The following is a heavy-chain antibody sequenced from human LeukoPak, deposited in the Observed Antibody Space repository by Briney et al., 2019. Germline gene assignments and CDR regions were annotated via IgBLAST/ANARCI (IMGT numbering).Heavy chain of an antibody. Sequence: ASVKVSCKASGYTFTSYGISWVRQAPGQGLEWMGWISAYNGNTNYAQKLQGRVTMTTDTSTSTAYMELSSLRSEDTAVYYCARGGYCSGGSCYSSYYYYYYYMDVWGKGTTVTISS. CDR2: ISAYNGNT. V-gene: IGHV1-18*01. CDR1: GYTFTSYG. J-gene: IGHJ6*03. D-gene: IGHD2-15*01. CDR3: ARGGYCSGGSCYSSYYYYYYYMDV.